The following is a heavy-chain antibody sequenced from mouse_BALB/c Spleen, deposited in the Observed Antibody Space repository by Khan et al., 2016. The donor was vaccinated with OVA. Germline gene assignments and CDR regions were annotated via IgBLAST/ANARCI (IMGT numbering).Heavy chain of an antibody. CDR1: GYSITTDYA. V-gene: IGHV3-2*02. CDR2: ISYSGNT. J-gene: IGHJ2*01. D-gene: IGHD1-1*01. CDR3: ARVYGGDFDY. Sequence: QLEESGPGLVKPSQSLSLTCTVTGYSITTDYAWNWIRQFPGNKLEWMGFISYSGNTKYNPSLKSRISITRDTSKNQFFLQLKSVTTEDTARYYWARVYGGDFDYWGQGTILTVSS.